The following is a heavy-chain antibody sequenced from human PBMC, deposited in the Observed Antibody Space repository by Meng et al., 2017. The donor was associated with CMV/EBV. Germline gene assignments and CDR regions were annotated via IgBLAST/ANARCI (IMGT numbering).Heavy chain of an antibody. CDR3: ARSQGDFWSGSDAFDI. V-gene: IGHV3-72*01. J-gene: IGHJ3*02. D-gene: IGHD3-3*01. CDR1: GFTFSDHY. CDR2: TRNKANSDTT. Sequence: GESLKISCAASGFTFSDHYMDWVRQAPGKGLEWVGRTRNKANSDTTEYAASVKGRFTISRDDSKNSLYLQMNSLKTEDTAVYYCARSQGDFWSGSDAFDIWGQGTMVTVSS.